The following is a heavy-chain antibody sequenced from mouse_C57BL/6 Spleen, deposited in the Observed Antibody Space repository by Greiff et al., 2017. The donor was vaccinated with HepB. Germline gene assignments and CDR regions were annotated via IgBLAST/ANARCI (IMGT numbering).Heavy chain of an antibody. CDR2: IDPEDGDT. D-gene: IGHD1-1*01. CDR3: TTRDSSYVSYFDV. CDR1: GFNIKDYY. J-gene: IGHJ1*03. Sequence: EVQLQQSGAELVRPGASVKLSCTASGFNIKDYYMHWVKQRPEQGLEWIGRIDPEDGDTEYAPKFQGKATMTADTTSNTAYLQLSSLTSEDTAVYYCTTRDSSYVSYFDVWGTGTTVTVSS. V-gene: IGHV14-1*01.